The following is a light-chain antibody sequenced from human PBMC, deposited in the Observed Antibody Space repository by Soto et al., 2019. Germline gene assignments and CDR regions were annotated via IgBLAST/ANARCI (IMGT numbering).Light chain of an antibody. J-gene: IGKJ4*01. V-gene: IGKV1-5*03. CDR3: QQHNNSPLT. Sequence: DVQMTQSPSTLSASVGDRVTITCRASQSIGTSLAWFQQKPGKAATLLIYKASSLESGVPSMFSGSGSGTEFTLTISSLQPDDFATYYCQQHNNSPLTFGGGTNVEIK. CDR1: QSIGTS. CDR2: KAS.